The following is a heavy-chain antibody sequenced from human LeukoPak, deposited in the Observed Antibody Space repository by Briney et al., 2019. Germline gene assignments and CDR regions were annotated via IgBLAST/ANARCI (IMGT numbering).Heavy chain of an antibody. CDR2: ISAYNGNT. Sequence: ASVKVSCKASGYTFTSYGISWVRQAPGQGLEWMGWISAYNGNTNHAQKLQGRVTMTTDTSTSTAYMELRSLRSDDTAVYYCARSFGFQVCNWFDPWGQGTLVTVSS. J-gene: IGHJ5*02. D-gene: IGHD3-10*01. V-gene: IGHV1-18*04. CDR3: ARSFGFQVCNWFDP. CDR1: GYTFTSYG.